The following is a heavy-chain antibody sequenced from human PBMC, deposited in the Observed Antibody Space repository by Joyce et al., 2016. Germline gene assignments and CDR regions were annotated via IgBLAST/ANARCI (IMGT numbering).Heavy chain of an antibody. V-gene: IGHV4-39*07. D-gene: IGHD3-16*01. J-gene: IGHJ4*02. CDR2: IYYSGST. CDR3: ARVHDDLVGADS. CDR1: GGSIRSTPYY. Sequence: QLQLQESGPGLVKPSETLSLTCTVSGGSIRSTPYYWGWIRQPPGKGLEWIGSIYYSGSTDYGPSLNSRVTICVDTSKNQFSRKLSALTAADTDVYYCARVHDDLVGADSWGQGTLVTVSS.